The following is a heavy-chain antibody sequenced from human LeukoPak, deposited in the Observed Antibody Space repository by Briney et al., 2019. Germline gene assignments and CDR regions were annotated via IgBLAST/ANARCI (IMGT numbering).Heavy chain of an antibody. CDR1: GFTFSSYD. D-gene: IGHD5/OR15-5a*01. V-gene: IGHV3-13*01. CDR3: ARGGVYHQYDY. Sequence: GSLRLSCAASGFTFSSYDMHWVRQATGKGLEWVSAIGTAGDTYYPGSVKGRFTISRENAKNSLYLQMNSLRAGDTAVYYCARGGVYHQYDYWGQGTLVTVSS. CDR2: IGTAGDT. J-gene: IGHJ4*02.